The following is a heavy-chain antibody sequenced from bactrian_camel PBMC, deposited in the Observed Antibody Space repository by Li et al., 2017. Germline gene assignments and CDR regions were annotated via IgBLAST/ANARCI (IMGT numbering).Heavy chain of an antibody. CDR3: KFYCAGGRTGPF. J-gene: IGHJ4*01. Sequence: HVQLVESGGGSVQAAESLRLSCTASGYIDNPCAMGWYRQAPGKERELAASIGSDLSTMYADSVKGRFTISQGYSKNTVYLQMNDLKSEDTAMYYCKFYCAGGRTGPFWGPGTQVTVS. D-gene: IGHD2*01. V-gene: IGHV3S53*01. CDR1: GYIDNPCA. CDR2: IGSDLST.